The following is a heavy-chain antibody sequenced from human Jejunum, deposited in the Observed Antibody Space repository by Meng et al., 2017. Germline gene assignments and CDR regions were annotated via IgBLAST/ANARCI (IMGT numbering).Heavy chain of an antibody. Sequence: QVALEESGPGLGEPSGTLSLTCAVSGASISSCYWWRWVRQPPGKGLEWIGEIHHGGDTNYNPSLKSRVTISVDKSNNQYSLRLTSVTAADTGMYYCARNGAYSADHWGQGTLVTVSS. D-gene: IGHD2-15*01. V-gene: IGHV4-4*02. J-gene: IGHJ4*02. CDR2: IHHGGDT. CDR3: ARNGAYSADH. CDR1: GASISSCYW.